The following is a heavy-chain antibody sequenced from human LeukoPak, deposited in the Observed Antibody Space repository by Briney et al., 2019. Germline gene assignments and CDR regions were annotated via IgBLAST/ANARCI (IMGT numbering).Heavy chain of an antibody. D-gene: IGHD6-13*01. V-gene: IGHV4-38-2*02. CDR2: IYHSGST. J-gene: IGHJ4*02. CDR3: ARQERIVVAGTGIDY. Sequence: SETLSLTCTVSGYSISSGYYWGWIRQPPGKGLEWIGSIYHSGSTYYNPSLKSRVTISVDTSKNQFSLKLSSVTAADTAVYYCARQERIVVAGTGIDYWGQGALVTVSS. CDR1: GYSISSGYY.